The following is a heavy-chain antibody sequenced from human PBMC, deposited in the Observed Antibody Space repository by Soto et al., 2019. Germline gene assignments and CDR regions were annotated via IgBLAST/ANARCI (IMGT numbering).Heavy chain of an antibody. J-gene: IGHJ4*02. Sequence: QVQLVQSGAEVKKPGSSVKVSCKASGGTFSSYTISWVRQAPGQGLEWMGRIIPILGIANYAQKFQGRVTITADKSTTTAYMELSSLRSEDTAVYYCARESADGYNDYWGQGTLVTVSS. D-gene: IGHD5-12*01. CDR3: ARESADGYNDY. CDR1: GGTFSSYT. CDR2: IIPILGIA. V-gene: IGHV1-69*08.